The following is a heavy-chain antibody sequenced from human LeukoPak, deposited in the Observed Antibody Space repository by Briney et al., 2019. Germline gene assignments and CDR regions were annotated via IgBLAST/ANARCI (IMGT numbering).Heavy chain of an antibody. V-gene: IGHV4-34*01. CDR1: GGSISSYY. Sequence: PSETLSLTCTVSGGSISSYYWSWIRQPPGKGLEWIGEINHSGSTNYNPSLKSRVTISVDTSKNQFSLKLSSVTAADTAVYYCARDYADSSGFDALDAFDIWGQGTMVTVSS. CDR3: ARDYADSSGFDALDAFDI. CDR2: INHSGST. J-gene: IGHJ3*02. D-gene: IGHD3-22*01.